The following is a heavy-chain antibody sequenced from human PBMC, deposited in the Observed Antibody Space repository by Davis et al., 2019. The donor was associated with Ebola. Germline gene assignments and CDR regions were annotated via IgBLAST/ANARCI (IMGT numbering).Heavy chain of an antibody. V-gene: IGHV1-69*13. D-gene: IGHD6-19*01. Sequence: AASVKVSCKASGGTFSSYAISWVRQAPGQGLEWMGEIIPIFDTTNYAQKFQGRVTITADESTSTAYMELSSLRSEDSAVYYCARVSGGSGWYDWGQGTLVTVSS. CDR1: GGTFSSYA. CDR2: IIPIFDTT. CDR3: ARVSGGSGWYD. J-gene: IGHJ4*02.